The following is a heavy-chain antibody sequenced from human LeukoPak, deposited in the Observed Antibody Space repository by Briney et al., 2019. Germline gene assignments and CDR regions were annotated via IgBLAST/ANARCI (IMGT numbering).Heavy chain of an antibody. V-gene: IGHV3-23*01. CDR1: GFTFSSYA. J-gene: IGHJ5*02. Sequence: GGSLRLSCAASGFTFSSYAMSWVRQAQENGLEWVSAISGSGANTYFADSVKGRFTISRDNSKNTLYLQMNSLRAEDTAVYYCAKSPGVVSDWFDPWGQGTLVTVSS. D-gene: IGHD2-8*02. CDR3: AKSPGVVSDWFDP. CDR2: ISGSGANT.